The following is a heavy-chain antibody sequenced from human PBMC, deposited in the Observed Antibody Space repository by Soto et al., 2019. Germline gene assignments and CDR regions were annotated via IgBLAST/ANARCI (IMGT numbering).Heavy chain of an antibody. J-gene: IGHJ6*02. CDR1: GFTFKNYG. CDR3: AKRITISGYGDYCYYGMDV. D-gene: IGHD3-3*01. CDR2: ISHDGSQR. Sequence: QVQLVESGGGVVQPGRSRRLSCAASGFTFKNYGMFWVRQAPGTGLEWVALISHDGSQRFYADSVKGRFTISRDDSKNTVSLQMNSLRAEDTAIYYCAKRITISGYGDYCYYGMDVWGQGTTVIVSS. V-gene: IGHV3-30*18.